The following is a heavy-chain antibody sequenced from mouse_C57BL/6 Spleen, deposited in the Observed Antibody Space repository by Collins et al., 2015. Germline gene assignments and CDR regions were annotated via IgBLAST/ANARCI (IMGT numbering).Heavy chain of an antibody. V-gene: IGHV1-63*01. D-gene: IGHD1-1*01. CDR2: IYPGGGYT. CDR1: GYTFTNYW. J-gene: IGHJ2*01. Sequence: KASGYTFTNYWIGWTKQRPGHGLEWIGDIYPGGGYTNYNEKFKGKATLTADRSSSTAYMQFSSLTSEDSAIYYCAIGDYGSPGYFDYWGQGTTLTASS. CDR3: AIGDYGSPGYFDY.